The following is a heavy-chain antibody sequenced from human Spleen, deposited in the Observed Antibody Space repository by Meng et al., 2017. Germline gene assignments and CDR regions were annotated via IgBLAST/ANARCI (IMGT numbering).Heavy chain of an antibody. CDR3: ARGVTMVRGTTWDWFDP. D-gene: IGHD3-10*01. J-gene: IGHJ5*02. CDR1: GGSISSSNYY. Sequence: LQLPESRPERVKPWETLSLTCTVSGGSISSSNYYWGWIRQPPGKGLEWIGSIYYSGRTYYNPSLKSRVTISVDTSKNQFSLKLSSVTAADTAVYYCARGVTMVRGTTWDWFDPWGQGTLVTVSS. CDR2: IYYSGRT. V-gene: IGHV4-39*07.